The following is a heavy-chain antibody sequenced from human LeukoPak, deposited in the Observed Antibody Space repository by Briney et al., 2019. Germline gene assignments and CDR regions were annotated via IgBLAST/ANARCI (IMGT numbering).Heavy chain of an antibody. J-gene: IGHJ5*02. V-gene: IGHV4-30-4*08. Sequence: PSETLSLTCTVSGGSISSGDYYWSWIRQPPGKGLEWIGYIYYSGSTYYNPSPKSRVTISVDTSKNQFSLKLSSVTAADTAVYYCARQRGSYDFWSGYSLVYWFDPWGQGTLVTVSS. CDR3: ARQRGSYDFWSGYSLVYWFDP. D-gene: IGHD3-3*01. CDR2: IYYSGST. CDR1: GGSISSGDYY.